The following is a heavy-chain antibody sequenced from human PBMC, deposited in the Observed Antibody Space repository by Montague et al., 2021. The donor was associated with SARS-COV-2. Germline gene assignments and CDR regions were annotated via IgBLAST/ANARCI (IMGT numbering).Heavy chain of an antibody. V-gene: IGHV3-53*01. Sequence: SLRLSCAASGFSVNNNYMSWVRQPPGKGLEWVSLIYSGGRKYYADSVKGRFAISRDSSNNTLYLHMNYLRAEDTAVYYCARDLGESRDYWGQGTLVTVSS. J-gene: IGHJ4*02. CDR3: ARDLGESRDY. CDR2: IYSGGRK. CDR1: GFSVNNNY. D-gene: IGHD3-16*01.